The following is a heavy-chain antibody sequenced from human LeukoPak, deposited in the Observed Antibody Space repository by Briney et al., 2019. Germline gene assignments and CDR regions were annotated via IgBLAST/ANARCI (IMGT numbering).Heavy chain of an antibody. J-gene: IGHJ4*02. CDR3: ARDYYDSSGYQYYFDY. CDR2: IKQDGSEK. CDR1: GFTFSSYW. V-gene: IGHV3-7*01. D-gene: IGHD3-22*01. Sequence: GGSLRLSCAASGFTFSSYWMSWVRQAPGKGLAWVANIKQDGSEKYYVDSVKGRFTISRDNAKNSLYLQMNSLRAEDTAVYYCARDYYDSSGYQYYFDYWGQGTLVTVSS.